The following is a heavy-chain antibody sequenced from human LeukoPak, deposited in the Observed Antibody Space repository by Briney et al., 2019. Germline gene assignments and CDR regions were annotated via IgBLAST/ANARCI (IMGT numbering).Heavy chain of an antibody. Sequence: GGSLRLSCAVSGFTRNNFEMNWVRHAPGKGLEWVSYIDISGTSIYYADSVKGRFTISRDNAKNSLYLQMNSLRAEDTAIYYCARGGSSGYNYNAFDIWGQGTMVTVSS. D-gene: IGHD3-22*01. V-gene: IGHV3-48*03. J-gene: IGHJ3*02. CDR3: ARGGSSGYNYNAFDI. CDR1: GFTRNNFE. CDR2: IDISGTSI.